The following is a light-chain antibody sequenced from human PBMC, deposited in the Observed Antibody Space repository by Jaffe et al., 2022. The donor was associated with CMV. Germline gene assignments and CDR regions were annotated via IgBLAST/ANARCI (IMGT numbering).Light chain of an antibody. CDR1: SSNIGNNA. V-gene: IGLV1-44*01. J-gene: IGLJ3*02. CDR2: NNN. CDR3: AVWDGSLNGWV. Sequence: QSVVTQPPSVSGTPGQRVTISCSGSSSNIGNNAVNWYQHLPGTAPKLLIYNNNQRPSGVPDRFSGSQSGTSASLAVSGLQSEDEARYFCAVWDGSLNGWVFGGGTELTVL.